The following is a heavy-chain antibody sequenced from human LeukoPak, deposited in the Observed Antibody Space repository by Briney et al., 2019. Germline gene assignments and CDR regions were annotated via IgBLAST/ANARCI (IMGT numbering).Heavy chain of an antibody. CDR1: GYFISRGYY. J-gene: IGHJ5*02. D-gene: IGHD2-21*01. Sequence: SETLSLTCAVSGYFISRGYYWGWIRQPPGKGLEWIGSIYHSGSTYYNPSLKSRVTISVDTSKNQFSLKLRSVTAADTAVYYCAREYGIVRYWFDTWGQGTLVTVSS. CDR3: AREYGIVRYWFDT. CDR2: IYHSGST. V-gene: IGHV4-38-2*02.